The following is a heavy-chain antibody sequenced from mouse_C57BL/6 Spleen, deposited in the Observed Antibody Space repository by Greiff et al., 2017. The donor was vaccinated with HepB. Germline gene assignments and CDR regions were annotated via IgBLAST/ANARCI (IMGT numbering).Heavy chain of an antibody. CDR2: IYPGGGYT. J-gene: IGHJ4*01. CDR1: GYTFTNYW. Sequence: QVQLQQSGAELVRPGPSVKMSCKASGYTFTNYWIGWAKQRPGHGLEWIGDIYPGGGYTNYNEKFKGKATLTADKSSSTAYMQFSSLTSEDSAIYYCARWGDPYYAMDYWGQGTSVTVSS. CDR3: ARWGDPYYAMDY. V-gene: IGHV1-63*01.